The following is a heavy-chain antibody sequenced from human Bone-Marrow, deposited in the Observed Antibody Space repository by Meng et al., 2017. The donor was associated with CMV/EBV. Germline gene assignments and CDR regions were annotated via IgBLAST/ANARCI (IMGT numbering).Heavy chain of an antibody. CDR1: GFTFDDYA. CDR3: HSGSYYGFDY. Sequence: GGSLRLSCAASGFTFDDYAMHWVRQAPGKGLEWVSGISWNSGSIGYADSVKGRFTISRDNAKNSLNVQMNSLRAGDTAVYYCHSGSYYGFDYWGQGTLVTVSS. D-gene: IGHD1-26*01. CDR2: ISWNSGSI. V-gene: IGHV3-9*01. J-gene: IGHJ4*02.